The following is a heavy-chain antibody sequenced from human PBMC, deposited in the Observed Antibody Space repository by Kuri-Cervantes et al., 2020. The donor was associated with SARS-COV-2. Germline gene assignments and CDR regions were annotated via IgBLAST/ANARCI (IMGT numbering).Heavy chain of an antibody. CDR1: GGSISSYY. CDR3: ARQAQLRIFGVVISPANFDY. CDR2: IYTSGST. V-gene: IGHV4-4*07. Sequence: SETLSLTCTVSGGSISSYYWSWIRQPAGKGLEWIGRIYTSGSTNYNPSLKSRVTMSVDTSKNQFSLKLSSVTAADTAVYYCARQAQLRIFGVVISPANFDYWGQGTLVTVSS. D-gene: IGHD3-3*01. J-gene: IGHJ4*02.